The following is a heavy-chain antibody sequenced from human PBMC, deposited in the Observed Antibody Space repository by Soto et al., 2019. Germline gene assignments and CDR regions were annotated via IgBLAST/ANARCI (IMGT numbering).Heavy chain of an antibody. D-gene: IGHD1-7*01. J-gene: IGHJ3*02. V-gene: IGHV1-46*01. Sequence: ASVKVSCKASGYTFTSYYMHWVRQAPGQGLEWMGIINPSGGSTSYAQKFQGRVTMTRDTSTSTVYMELSSLRSEDTAVYYCAKPFGNYDHAFDIWVQGTMVTVSS. CDR3: AKPFGNYDHAFDI. CDR1: GYTFTSYY. CDR2: INPSGGST.